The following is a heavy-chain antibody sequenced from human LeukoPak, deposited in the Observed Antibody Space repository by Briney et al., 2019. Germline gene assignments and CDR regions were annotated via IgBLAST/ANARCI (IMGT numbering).Heavy chain of an antibody. J-gene: IGHJ4*02. CDR1: GFTFSSYW. CDR2: ISSSGSA. V-gene: IGHV4-4*09. D-gene: IGHD5-12*01. CDR3: ARIPLGYSGAYYFDY. Sequence: GSLRLSCAASGFTFSSYWMSWLRQPPGKGLEWIGYISSSGSANDNPSLRSRVTISVDASKNQFFLNLSSVSAADTAVYYCARIPLGYSGAYYFDYWGQGTLVTVSP.